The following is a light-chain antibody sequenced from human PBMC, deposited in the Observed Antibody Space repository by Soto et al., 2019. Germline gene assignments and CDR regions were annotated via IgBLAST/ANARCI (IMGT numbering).Light chain of an antibody. CDR2: KAS. V-gene: IGKV1-5*03. Sequence: IQMTQSPSTLSASVGDRVTITCWASQSISSWLAWYQQKPGKAPKLLIYKASSLESGVPSRFSGSGSGTEFTLTISSLQPDDFATYYCQQYNSYPYTFGQGTKVDIK. J-gene: IGKJ2*01. CDR3: QQYNSYPYT. CDR1: QSISSW.